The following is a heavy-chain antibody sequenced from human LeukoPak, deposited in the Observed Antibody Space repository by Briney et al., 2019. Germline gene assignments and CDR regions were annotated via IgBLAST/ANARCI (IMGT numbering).Heavy chain of an antibody. CDR1: GFTFSTYG. J-gene: IGHJ4*02. CDR3: AKDSGSGWYDFDY. Sequence: GGSLRLSCAASGFTFSTYGMHWVRQTPGKGLEWVAVISDIGNNKFYADSVKGRFAISRDNSKNTLYLQMNSLRDEDTALYYCAKDSGSGWYDFDYWGQGTLVTVSS. D-gene: IGHD6-19*01. V-gene: IGHV3-30*18. CDR2: ISDIGNNK.